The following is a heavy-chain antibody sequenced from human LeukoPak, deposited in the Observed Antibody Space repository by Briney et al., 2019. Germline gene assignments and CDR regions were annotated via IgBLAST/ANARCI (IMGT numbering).Heavy chain of an antibody. Sequence: PAGSLRLSCAASGFTFSDYYMSWIRQAPGKGLEWVSYISSSGSTIYYADSVKGRFTISRDNAKNSLYLQMNSLRAEDTAVYYCAREASTYYYDGLDYWGQGTLVTVSS. CDR3: AREASTYYYDGLDY. J-gene: IGHJ4*02. CDR2: ISSSGSTI. D-gene: IGHD3-22*01. V-gene: IGHV3-11*04. CDR1: GFTFSDYY.